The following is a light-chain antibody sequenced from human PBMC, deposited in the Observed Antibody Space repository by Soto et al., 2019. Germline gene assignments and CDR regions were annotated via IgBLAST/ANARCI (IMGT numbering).Light chain of an antibody. V-gene: IGLV2-8*01. J-gene: IGLJ1*01. CDR1: SSDVGGYNY. Sequence: SALTQPPSASGSPGQSVTISCTGTSSDVGGYNYVSWYQQHPGKAPKLMIYEVSKRPSGVPDRFSGSKSGNTASLTVSGLQAEDEADYYCSSYAGSNTRYVFGTGTKLTVL. CDR2: EVS. CDR3: SSYAGSNTRYV.